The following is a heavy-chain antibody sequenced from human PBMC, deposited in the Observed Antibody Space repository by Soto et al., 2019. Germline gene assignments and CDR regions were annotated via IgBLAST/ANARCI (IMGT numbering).Heavy chain of an antibody. J-gene: IGHJ6*02. CDR3: ARDRQQLAYYYYYGMDV. CDR1: GFTFSSYS. D-gene: IGHD6-13*01. CDR2: ISSSSSTI. Sequence: PGGSLRLSCAASGFTFSSYSMNWVRQAPGKGLEWVSYISSSSSTIYYADSVKGRFTISRDNAKNSLYLQMNSLRDEDTAVYYCARDRQQLAYYYYYGMDVWGQGTTVTVSS. V-gene: IGHV3-48*02.